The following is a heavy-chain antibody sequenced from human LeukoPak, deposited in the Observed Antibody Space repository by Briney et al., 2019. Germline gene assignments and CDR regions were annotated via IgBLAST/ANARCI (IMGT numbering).Heavy chain of an antibody. D-gene: IGHD6-13*01. CDR3: AMTLASYSSSSVYAFDI. V-gene: IGHV5-51*01. J-gene: IGHJ3*02. CDR1: GYSFTSYW. Sequence: GESLQISCKGSGYSFTSYWIGWVRQMPGKGLEWMGIIYPGDSDTRYSPSFQGQVTISADKSISTAYLQWSSLKASDTAMYYCAMTLASYSSSSVYAFDIWGQGTMVTVSS. CDR2: IYPGDSDT.